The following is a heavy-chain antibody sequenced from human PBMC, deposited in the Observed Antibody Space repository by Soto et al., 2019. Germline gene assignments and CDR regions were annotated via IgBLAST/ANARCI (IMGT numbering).Heavy chain of an antibody. Sequence: GSLRLSCAASGFTFSSYEMNWVRQAPGKGLEWLSYISGSGSTIYYADSAKGRFTVSRDNAKNSLYLQMNSLRADDTGVYYCAREGSWDVFDIWGQGTMVTVS. J-gene: IGHJ3*02. CDR2: ISGSGSTI. V-gene: IGHV3-48*03. D-gene: IGHD1-26*01. CDR3: AREGSWDVFDI. CDR1: GFTFSSYE.